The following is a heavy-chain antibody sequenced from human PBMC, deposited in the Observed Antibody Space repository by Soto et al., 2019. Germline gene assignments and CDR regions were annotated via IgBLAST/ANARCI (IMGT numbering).Heavy chain of an antibody. V-gene: IGHV3-23*01. CDR1: GFTFSSYA. D-gene: IGHD4-17*01. CDR3: AKDKGYGDYDLDYYYGMDV. CDR2: ISGSGGST. J-gene: IGHJ6*02. Sequence: GGSLRLSCAASGFTFSSYAMSWVRQAPGKGLEWVSAISGSGGSTHYADSVKGRFTISRDNSKNTLYLQMNSLRAEDTAVYYCAKDKGYGDYDLDYYYGMDVWGPGTTVTVSS.